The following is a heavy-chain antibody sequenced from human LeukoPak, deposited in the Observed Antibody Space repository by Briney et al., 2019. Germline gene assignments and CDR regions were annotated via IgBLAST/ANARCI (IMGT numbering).Heavy chain of an antibody. CDR2: ISSSSSYI. V-gene: IGHV3-21*01. D-gene: IGHD3-10*01. CDR3: ARDKLDGSGNPFDY. J-gene: IGHJ4*02. CDR1: GFTFSSYS. Sequence: GGSLRLSCAASGFTFSSYSMNWVRQAPGKGLEWVSSISSSSSYIYYADSVKGRFTISRDNAKNSLYLQMNSLRAEDTAVYYCARDKLDGSGNPFDYWGQGTLVTVSS.